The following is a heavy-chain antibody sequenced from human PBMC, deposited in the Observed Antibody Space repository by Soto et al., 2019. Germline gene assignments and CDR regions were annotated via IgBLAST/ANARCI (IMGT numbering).Heavy chain of an antibody. V-gene: IGHV4-39*01. D-gene: IGHD2-2*01. Sequence: KPSETLSLTCTVSGGSISSSSYYWGWIRQPPGKGLEWIGSIYYSGSTYYNPSLKSRVTISVDTSKNQFSLKLSSVTAADTAVYYRARLATLALYCSSTSCHYYYYGMDVWGQGTTVTVSS. J-gene: IGHJ6*02. CDR3: ARLATLALYCSSTSCHYYYYGMDV. CDR2: IYYSGST. CDR1: GGSISSSSYY.